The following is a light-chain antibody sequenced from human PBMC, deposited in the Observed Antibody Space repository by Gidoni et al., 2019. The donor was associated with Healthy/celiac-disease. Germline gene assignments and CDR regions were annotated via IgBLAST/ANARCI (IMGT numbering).Light chain of an antibody. J-gene: IGKJ2*01. CDR1: QDISNY. CDR2: DAS. Sequence: DIQMTQSPSSLSASVGDRVTITCQASQDISNYLNWYQQKPGKAPKLLIYDASNLETGVPSRFSGSGSGTDFTFTISSLQPEDIATYYCQQYDNLYTFXQXTKLEIK. CDR3: QQYDNLYT. V-gene: IGKV1-33*01.